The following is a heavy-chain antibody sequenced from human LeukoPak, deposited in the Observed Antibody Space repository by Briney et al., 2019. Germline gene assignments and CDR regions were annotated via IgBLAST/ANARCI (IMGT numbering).Heavy chain of an antibody. CDR3: TKLKEYCSTSSCSLYYFDS. D-gene: IGHD2-2*01. CDR2: ISAYSGST. Sequence: GGSLRLSCAASGFTVNSYALTWVRQAPGKGLEWVSTISAYSGSTLYADSVKGRFTISRDISKNTLYLQMSSLRAEDTAVYYCTKLKEYCSTSSCSLYYFDSWGQGTLVTVSS. CDR1: GFTVNSYA. V-gene: IGHV3-23*01. J-gene: IGHJ4*02.